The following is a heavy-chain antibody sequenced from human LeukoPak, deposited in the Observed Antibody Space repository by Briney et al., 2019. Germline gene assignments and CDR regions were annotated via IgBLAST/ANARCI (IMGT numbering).Heavy chain of an antibody. J-gene: IGHJ5*02. CDR1: GYTFTSYY. Sequence: ASVKVSCKASGYTFTSYYMHWVRQAPGQGLEWMGIINPSGGSTSYAQKFQGRVTMTRDTSTSTVYMELSSLRSEDTAVYCCARDLSEMTTVGWFDPWGQGTLVTVSS. CDR2: INPSGGST. V-gene: IGHV1-46*01. CDR3: ARDLSEMTTVGWFDP. D-gene: IGHD4-11*01.